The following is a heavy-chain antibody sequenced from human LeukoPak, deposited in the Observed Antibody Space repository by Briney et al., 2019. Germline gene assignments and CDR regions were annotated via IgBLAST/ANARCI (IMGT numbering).Heavy chain of an antibody. V-gene: IGHV4-39*01. CDR2: IYYSGST. J-gene: IGHJ4*02. CDR1: GGSLSSSSYY. D-gene: IGHD3-10*01. CDR3: ARHLLWFGELRYYFDY. Sequence: SETLSLTCAVPGGSLSSSSYYWGWIRQPPGKGLEWIGSIYYSGSTYYNPSLKSRVTISVDTSKNQFSLKLSSVTAADTAVYYCARHLLWFGELRYYFDYWGQGTLDTVSS.